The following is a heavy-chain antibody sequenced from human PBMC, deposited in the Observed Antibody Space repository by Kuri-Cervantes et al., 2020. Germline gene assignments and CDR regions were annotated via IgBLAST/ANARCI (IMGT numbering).Heavy chain of an antibody. CDR1: GFPFLGLN. V-gene: IGHV3-7*01. D-gene: IGHD2-2*01. CDR2: IKQDGSEK. J-gene: IGHJ5*02. CDR3: ARGGPWVPAATSWFDP. Sequence: GTLSLTCAASGFPFLGLNMHWVRQAPDKGLEWVANIKQDGSEKYYVDSVKGRFTISRDNAKNSLYLQMNSLRAEDTAVYYCARGGPWVPAATSWFDPWGQGTLVTVSS.